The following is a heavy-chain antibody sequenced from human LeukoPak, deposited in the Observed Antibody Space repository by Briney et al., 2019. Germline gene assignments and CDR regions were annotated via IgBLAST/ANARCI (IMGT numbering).Heavy chain of an antibody. J-gene: IGHJ4*02. D-gene: IGHD6-19*01. CDR1: GFTFSSYS. CDR3: ARDIPPTYSSGWYGVFFY. CDR2: ISSSSSYI. V-gene: IGHV3-21*01. Sequence: GGSLRLSCAASGFTFSSYSMNWVRQAPGKGLEWVSSISSSSSYIYYVDSVKGRFTISRDNAKNSLYLQMNSLRAEDTAVYYCARDIPPTYSSGWYGVFFYWGQGTLVTVSS.